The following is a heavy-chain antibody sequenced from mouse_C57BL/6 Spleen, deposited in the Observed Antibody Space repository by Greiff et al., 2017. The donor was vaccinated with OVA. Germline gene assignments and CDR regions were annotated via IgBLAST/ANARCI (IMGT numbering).Heavy chain of an antibody. J-gene: IGHJ2*01. CDR2: IYPGDGDT. D-gene: IGHD1-1*01. CDR3: ALYYYCSREYFDY. V-gene: IGHV1-82*01. Sequence: QVQLQQSGPELVKPGASVKISCKASGYAFSSSWMNWVKQRPGKGLEWIGRIYPGDGDTNYNWKFKGKATLTADKSYSTAYMQLSSLTSEDSAVYFCALYYYCSREYFDYWGQGTTLTVSA. CDR1: GYAFSSSW.